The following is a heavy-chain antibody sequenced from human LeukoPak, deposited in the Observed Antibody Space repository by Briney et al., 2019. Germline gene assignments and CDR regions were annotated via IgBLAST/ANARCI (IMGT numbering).Heavy chain of an antibody. CDR2: ISFDGSTT. V-gene: IGHV3-74*01. D-gene: IGHD3/OR15-3a*01. CDR1: GFTFSSYW. J-gene: IGHJ4*02. CDR3: ARYYGLIDY. Sequence: GGSLRLSCVASGFTFSSYWMHWVRQAPGKGLVWVSRISFDGSTTSYADSVKGRFIISRDNAKNTLYLQMNSPRAEDTAVYYCARYYGLIDYWGQGTLVTVSS.